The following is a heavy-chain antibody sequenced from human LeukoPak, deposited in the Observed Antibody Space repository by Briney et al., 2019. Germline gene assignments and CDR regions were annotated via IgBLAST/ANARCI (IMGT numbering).Heavy chain of an antibody. D-gene: IGHD3-3*01. CDR2: TYYRSKWYN. CDR3: ARVLLTYYDFWSGYYTGWGNFDY. CDR1: GDSVSINSAA. J-gene: IGHJ4*02. Sequence: SQTLSLTCAISGDSVSINSAAWNWLRQSPSRGLEWLGRTYYRSKWYNDYAVSVKSRITINPDTSKNQFSLQLNSVTPEDTAVYYCARVLLTYYDFWSGYYTGWGNFDYWGQGTLVTVSS. V-gene: IGHV6-1*01.